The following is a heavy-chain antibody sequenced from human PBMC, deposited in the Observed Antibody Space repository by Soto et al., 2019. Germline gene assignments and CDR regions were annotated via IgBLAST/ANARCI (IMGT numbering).Heavy chain of an antibody. D-gene: IGHD2-2*01. CDR3: ARDPSEGRVGNWFES. CDR2: IRSSTSYV. V-gene: IGHV3-21*01. Sequence: EVQLVESGGGLFKPGWSLRLSCAASGCTFSRYGINWFRHATGKWLEWVSSIRSSTSYVYYADSVKGRFSVSRDNAKKILYLEMYALRTEDTAVYYCARDPSEGRVGNWFESWGQGTLVTVSS. CDR1: GCTFSRYG. J-gene: IGHJ5*01.